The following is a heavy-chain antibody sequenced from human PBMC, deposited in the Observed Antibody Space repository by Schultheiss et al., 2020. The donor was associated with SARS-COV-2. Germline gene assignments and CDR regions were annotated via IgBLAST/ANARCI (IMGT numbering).Heavy chain of an antibody. Sequence: SETLSLTCTVSGASISSGDYYWSWIRQSPGKGLEWIGYIYYLGSTYYSPSLKSRVTISIDTSRSQFSLTLNSVTAADTAVYYCVRDRIEGRRVFDYWGQGILVTVSS. CDR2: IYYLGST. J-gene: IGHJ4*02. V-gene: IGHV4-30-4*01. CDR1: GASISSGDYY. D-gene: IGHD6-6*01. CDR3: VRDRIEGRRVFDY.